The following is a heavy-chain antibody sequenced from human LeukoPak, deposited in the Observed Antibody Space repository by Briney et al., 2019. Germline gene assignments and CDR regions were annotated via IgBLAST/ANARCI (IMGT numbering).Heavy chain of an antibody. CDR1: GFTFSSYG. V-gene: IGHV3-30*18. Sequence: GRSLRLSCAASGFTFSSYGMYWVRQAPGKGLEWVAVISYDGSNKYYADSVKGRFTISRDNSKDTLYLQMNSLRAEDTAVYYCAKILPDTVTADYWGQGTLVTVSS. CDR2: ISYDGSNK. D-gene: IGHD4-11*01. J-gene: IGHJ4*02. CDR3: AKILPDTVTADY.